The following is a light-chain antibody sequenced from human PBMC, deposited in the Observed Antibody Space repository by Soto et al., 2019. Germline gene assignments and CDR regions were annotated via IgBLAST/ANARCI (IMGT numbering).Light chain of an antibody. CDR3: ASYTDYNPLVI. V-gene: IGLV1-51*01. CDR1: NSNIGNNY. J-gene: IGLJ2*01. Sequence: QSVLTQPPSVSAAPGQKVTISCSGSNSNIGNNYVSWYQQLPGTAPKLLIHDNNKRPSGIPDRFSGSKSGTSATLGITGLQTGDEADYFCASYTDYNPLVIFGGGTKLTVL. CDR2: DNN.